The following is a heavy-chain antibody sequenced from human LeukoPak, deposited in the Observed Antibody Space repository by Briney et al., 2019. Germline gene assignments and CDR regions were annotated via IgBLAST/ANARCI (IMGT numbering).Heavy chain of an antibody. CDR2: IYTSGST. D-gene: IGHD3-22*01. Sequence: PSETLSLTCTVSGGSISSYYWSWIRQPAGKGLEWIGRIYTSGSTNYNPSLKSRVTMSVDTSKNQFSLKLSSVTAADTAVYYCARYHYYDSSGYYYGRYGMDVWGQGTTVTVSS. J-gene: IGHJ6*02. V-gene: IGHV4-4*07. CDR1: GGSISSYY. CDR3: ARYHYYDSSGYYYGRYGMDV.